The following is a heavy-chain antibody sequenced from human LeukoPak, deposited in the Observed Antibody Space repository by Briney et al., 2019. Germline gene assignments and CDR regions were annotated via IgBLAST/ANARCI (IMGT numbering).Heavy chain of an antibody. CDR1: GFTLSFYE. CDR2: MNADGSRT. V-gene: IGHV3-74*01. CDR3: ARELPREVTLDY. J-gene: IGHJ4*02. D-gene: IGHD2-21*02. Sequence: GGSLRLSCAASGFTLSFYEMHWVRQAPGKGLVWVSRMNADGSRTGYADSVKGRITFSRDNARNTMYLQMNSLRAEDTAVYYCARELPREVTLDYWGQGTLVTVSS.